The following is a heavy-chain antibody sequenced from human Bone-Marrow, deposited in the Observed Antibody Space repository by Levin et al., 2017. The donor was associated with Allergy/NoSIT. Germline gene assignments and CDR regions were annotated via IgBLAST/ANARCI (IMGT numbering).Heavy chain of an antibody. CDR3: TKDRSQTIAAKYFDS. J-gene: IGHJ4*02. CDR2: LSATGSVT. V-gene: IGHV3-23*01. CDR1: GFTFSNYA. D-gene: IGHD6-25*01. Sequence: GVSLKISCAASGFTFSNYAMSWVRQAPGKGLDWVASLSATGSVTYFADSVQGRFTISRDNSKDMVYLQMNSLRAEDTAIYYCTKDRSQTIAAKYFDSWGQGSLVTVSS.